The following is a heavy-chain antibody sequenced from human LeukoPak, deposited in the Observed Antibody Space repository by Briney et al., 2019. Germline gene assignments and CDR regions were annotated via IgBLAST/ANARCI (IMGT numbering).Heavy chain of an antibody. J-gene: IGHJ5*02. D-gene: IGHD3-10*01. V-gene: IGHV1-2*02. CDR2: INPNSGGT. CDR1: GYTFTGYY. Sequence: GGSLRLSCAASGYTFTGYYMHWVRQAPGQGLEWMGWINPNSGGTNYAQKFQGRVTMTRDTSISTAYMELSRLRSDDTAVYYCARDGYYGSGSYYPWGQGTLVTVSS. CDR3: ARDGYYGSGSYYP.